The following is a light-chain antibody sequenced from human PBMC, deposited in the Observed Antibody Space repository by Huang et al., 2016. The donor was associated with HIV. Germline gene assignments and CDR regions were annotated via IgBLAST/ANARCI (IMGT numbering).Light chain of an antibody. Sequence: EVEMTQSPATLSVSPGERVTLSCRASQRISSGLAWFHHKPGQAPRLVIYGASTRATGIPARFSGSGSGTEFTLTINSLQSEDFAVYYCHQYSDRNTFGQGTKLEIK. CDR1: QRISSG. CDR2: GAS. J-gene: IGKJ2*01. V-gene: IGKV3-15*01. CDR3: HQYSDRNT.